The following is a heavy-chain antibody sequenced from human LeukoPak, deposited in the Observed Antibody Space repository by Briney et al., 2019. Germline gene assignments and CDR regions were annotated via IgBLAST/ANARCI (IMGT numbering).Heavy chain of an antibody. D-gene: IGHD1-1*01. CDR1: GGSISSNNW. V-gene: IGHV4-4*02. J-gene: IGHJ4*02. CDR2: IYHSGSP. Sequence: NTSETLSLTCAVSGGSISSNNWWGWVRQPPGKGLEWIGEIYHSGSPNYNPSLKSRVTISVDKSRNHFSLNLSSVTAADTAVYYCARVNINNWHSCDNWGQGTLVTVSS. CDR3: ARVNINNWHSCDN.